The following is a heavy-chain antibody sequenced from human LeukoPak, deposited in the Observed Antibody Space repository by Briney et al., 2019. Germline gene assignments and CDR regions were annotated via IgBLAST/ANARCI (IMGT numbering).Heavy chain of an antibody. CDR3: ARDVVPAAGANAFDI. J-gene: IGHJ3*02. V-gene: IGHV3-30*02. Sequence: GGSLRLSCAASGFTLSSYGMHWVRQAPGKGLEWVAFIRYDGSNKYCADSVKGRFTISRDNAKNLLYLQMNSLRAEDTAVYYCARDVVPAAGANAFDIWGQGTMVTVSS. D-gene: IGHD2-2*01. CDR1: GFTLSSYG. CDR2: IRYDGSNK.